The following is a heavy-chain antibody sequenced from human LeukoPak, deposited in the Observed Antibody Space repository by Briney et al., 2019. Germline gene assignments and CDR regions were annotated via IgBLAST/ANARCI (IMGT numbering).Heavy chain of an antibody. J-gene: IGHJ3*02. V-gene: IGHV3-7*01. CDR3: ARELGGARFAFDI. CDR1: GFTFSSYW. Sequence: GGSLRLSCAASGFTFSSYWMSWVRQAPGKGLEWVANIKQDGSEKYYVDSVKGRFTISRDNAKNSLYLQMNSLRAEDTAVYYCARELGGARFAFDIWGQGTMVTVSS. CDR2: IKQDGSEK. D-gene: IGHD1-26*01.